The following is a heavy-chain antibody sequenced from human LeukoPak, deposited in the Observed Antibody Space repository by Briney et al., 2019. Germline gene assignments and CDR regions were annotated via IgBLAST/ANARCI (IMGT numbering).Heavy chain of an antibody. V-gene: IGHV3-21*01. CDR3: ARYSGSYHRYFDY. D-gene: IGHD1-26*01. CDR1: GFTFSSYS. J-gene: IGHJ4*02. Sequence: GGSLRLSCAASGFTFSSYSMNWARQAPGKGLEWVSSISSSSSYIYYADSVKGRFTISRDNAKNSLYLQMNSLRAEDTAVYYCARYSGSYHRYFDYWGQGTLVTVSS. CDR2: ISSSSSYI.